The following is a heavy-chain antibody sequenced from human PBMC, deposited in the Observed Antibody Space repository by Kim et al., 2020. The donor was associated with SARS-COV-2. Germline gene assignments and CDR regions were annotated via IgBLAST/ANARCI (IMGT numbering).Heavy chain of an antibody. V-gene: IGHV5-10-1*01. CDR2: IDPSDSYT. D-gene: IGHD2-15*01. CDR3: ARHSTRGWFDP. CDR1: GYSFTSYW. J-gene: IGHJ5*02. Sequence: GESLKISCKGSGYSFTSYWISWVRQMPGKGLEWMGRIDPSDSYTDYSPSFQGHVTISVGKSISTAFLQWSSLKASDTAIYYCARHSTRGWFDPWGQGTLVTISS.